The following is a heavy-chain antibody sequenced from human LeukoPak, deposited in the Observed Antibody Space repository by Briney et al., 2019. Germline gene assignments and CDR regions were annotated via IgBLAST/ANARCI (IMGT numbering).Heavy chain of an antibody. V-gene: IGHV3-30-3*01. CDR1: GFTFSSYA. CDR3: ARDRAMYYYDSSGYYPPNDAFDI. J-gene: IGHJ3*02. D-gene: IGHD3-22*01. Sequence: PGGSLRLSCAASGFTFSSYAMHWVRQAPGKGLEWVAVISYDGSNKYYADSVKGRFTISRDNSKNTLYLQMNSLRAEDTAVYYCARDRAMYYYDSSGYYPPNDAFDIWGQGTMVTVSS. CDR2: ISYDGSNK.